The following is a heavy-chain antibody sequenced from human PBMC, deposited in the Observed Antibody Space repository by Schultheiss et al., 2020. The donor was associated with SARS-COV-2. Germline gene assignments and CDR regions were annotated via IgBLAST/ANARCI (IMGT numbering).Heavy chain of an antibody. D-gene: IGHD2-15*01. CDR3: ARDSSHCSGGSCYLSSLVWFDP. CDR2: IHNSGRT. Sequence: SETLSLTCTLSGASIGSGNYYWSWVRQPAGKGLEWLGRIHNSGRTTYNPALDGRVTISIDASKNHFALTLKSVTAADTAMYYCARDSSHCSGGSCYLSSLVWFDPWGQGTLVTVSS. V-gene: IGHV4-61*02. J-gene: IGHJ5*02. CDR1: GASIGSGNYY.